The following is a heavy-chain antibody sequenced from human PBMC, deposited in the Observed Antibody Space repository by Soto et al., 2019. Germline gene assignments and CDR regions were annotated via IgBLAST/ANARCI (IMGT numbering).Heavy chain of an antibody. CDR3: ARDRAMRDGYYYYGMGV. Sequence: ASVKVSCKASGYTFTGYYMHWVRQAPGQGLEWMGWINPNSGGTNYAQKFQGWATMTRDTSISTAYMELSRLRSDDTAVYYCARDRAMRDGYYYYGMGVWGQGTTVTVSS. V-gene: IGHV1-2*04. D-gene: IGHD2-2*01. J-gene: IGHJ6*02. CDR1: GYTFTGYY. CDR2: INPNSGGT.